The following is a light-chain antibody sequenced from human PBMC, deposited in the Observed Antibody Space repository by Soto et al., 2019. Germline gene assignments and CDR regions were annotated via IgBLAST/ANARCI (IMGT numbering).Light chain of an antibody. V-gene: IGLV2-23*02. CDR1: SSDVGSYDL. Sequence: QSVLTQPASVSGSPGQSIAISCTGTSSDVGSYDLVSWYQQHPGKAHKLMIYEVTKRPSGVSSHFSGSKSGNTASLTFSGLQAEDDADYYCCSSAGGGTYVFGTGTKVTVL. CDR3: CSSAGGGTYV. J-gene: IGLJ1*01. CDR2: EVT.